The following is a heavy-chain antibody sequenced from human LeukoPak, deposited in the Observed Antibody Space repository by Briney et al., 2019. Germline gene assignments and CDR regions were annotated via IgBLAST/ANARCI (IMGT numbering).Heavy chain of an antibody. CDR3: ARDQNNWNYHRSYYYYYGMDV. Sequence: ASVKVSCKASGYAFTSYGISWVRQAPGQGLEWMGWISAYNGNTNYAQKLQGRVTMTTDTSTSTAYMELRSLRSDDTAVYYCARDQNNWNYHRSYYYYYGMDVWGQGTTVTVSS. CDR1: GYAFTSYG. CDR2: ISAYNGNT. J-gene: IGHJ6*02. D-gene: IGHD1-7*01. V-gene: IGHV1-18*01.